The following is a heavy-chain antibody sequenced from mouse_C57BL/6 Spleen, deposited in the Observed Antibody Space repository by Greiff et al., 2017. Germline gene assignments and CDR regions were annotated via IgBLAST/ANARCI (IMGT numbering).Heavy chain of an antibody. Sequence: EVMLVESEGGLVQPGSSMKLSCTASGFTFSDYYMAWVRQVPEKGLEWVANINYDGSSTYYLDSLKSRFIISRDNAKNILYLQMSSLKSEDTATYYCAREVLAMDYWGQGTSVTVSS. D-gene: IGHD6-1*01. CDR3: AREVLAMDY. CDR1: GFTFSDYY. V-gene: IGHV5-16*01. J-gene: IGHJ4*01. CDR2: INYDGSST.